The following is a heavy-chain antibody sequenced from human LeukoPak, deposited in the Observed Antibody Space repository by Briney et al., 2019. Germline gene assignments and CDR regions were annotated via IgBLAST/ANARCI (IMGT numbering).Heavy chain of an antibody. Sequence: GGSLRLSCAGSGFIFSNYGMHWVRQAPGKGLEWVAVISYDGNNKYYADSVKGRFTISRDNSKNTLYLQMSGLRAEDTAVYYCPKGSYGSGNYYYFDYWGQGTLVTVSS. D-gene: IGHD3-10*01. J-gene: IGHJ4*02. V-gene: IGHV3-30*18. CDR3: PKGSYGSGNYYYFDY. CDR2: ISYDGNNK. CDR1: GFIFSNYG.